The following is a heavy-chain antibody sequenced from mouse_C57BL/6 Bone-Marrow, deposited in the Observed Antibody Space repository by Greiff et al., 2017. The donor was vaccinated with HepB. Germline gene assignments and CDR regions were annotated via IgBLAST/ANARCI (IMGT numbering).Heavy chain of an antibody. CDR1: GFTFSDYG. D-gene: IGHD3-2*02. CDR2: ISSGSSTI. Sequence: DVQLVESGGGLVKPGGSLKLSCAASGFTFSDYGMHWVRQAPEKGLEWVAYISSGSSTIYYADTVKGRFTISRDNAKNTLFLQMTSLRSEDTAMYYCARLAAQATPYYAMDYWGQGTSVTVSS. J-gene: IGHJ4*01. V-gene: IGHV5-17*01. CDR3: ARLAAQATPYYAMDY.